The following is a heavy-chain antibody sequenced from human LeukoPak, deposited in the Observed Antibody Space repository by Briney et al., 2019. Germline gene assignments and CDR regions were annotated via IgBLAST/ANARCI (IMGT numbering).Heavy chain of an antibody. CDR3: ASAEDFWSGYYH. J-gene: IGHJ5*02. V-gene: IGHV1-8*03. CDR2: MNPNSGNT. D-gene: IGHD3-3*01. Sequence: ASVKVSCKASGYTFTSYDINWVRQATGQGLEWMGWMNPNSGNTGYAQKFQGRVTITRNTSISTAYMELSSLRSEDTAVYYCASAEDFWSGYYHWGQGTLVTVSS. CDR1: GYTFTSYD.